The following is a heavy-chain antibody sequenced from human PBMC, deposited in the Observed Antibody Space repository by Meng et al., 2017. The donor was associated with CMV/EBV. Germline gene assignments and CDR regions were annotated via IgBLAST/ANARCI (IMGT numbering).Heavy chain of an antibody. CDR1: GFTFSSYW. D-gene: IGHD6-6*01. CDR3: ARLERLLVHPYYYYGMDV. Sequence: GSLRLSCAASGFTFSSYWMHWVRQAPGKGLVWVSRINSDGSSTSYADSVKGRFTISRDNAKNTLYLQMNSLRAEDTAVYYCARLERLLVHPYYYYGMDVWGQGTTITVSS. J-gene: IGHJ6*02. V-gene: IGHV3-74*01. CDR2: INSDGSST.